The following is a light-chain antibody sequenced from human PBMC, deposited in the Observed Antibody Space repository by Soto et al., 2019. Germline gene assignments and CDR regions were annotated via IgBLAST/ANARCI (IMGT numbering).Light chain of an antibody. CDR3: QHSDGAPYT. CDR2: AAS. Sequence: DLQMTQSPSSLSASIGDRVTITCRASQSIRSHLNWYQQKPGKTPELLIYAASSLQSGVPSRFSGSGSGTEFTLTISTRQSAEFATYYCQHSDGAPYTVGQGTKLEIK. V-gene: IGKV1-39*01. J-gene: IGKJ2*01. CDR1: QSIRSH.